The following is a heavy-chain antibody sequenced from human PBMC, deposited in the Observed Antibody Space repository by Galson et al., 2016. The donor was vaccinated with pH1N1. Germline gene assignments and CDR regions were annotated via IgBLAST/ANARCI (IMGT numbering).Heavy chain of an antibody. CDR3: VRHFAEFIGSCFDF. V-gene: IGHV4-38-2*02. D-gene: IGHD1-26*01. J-gene: IGHJ4*02. CDR1: GDSIGRHYN. Sequence: LSLTCTVSGDSIGRHYNWGWVRQPPGKGLEWIGSVSHSGNTFYNPSLKSRVPIFIHTPKNQFSLTLNSVTAADMAVYYCVRHFAEFIGSCFDFWGQGALVSVSS. CDR2: VSHSGNT.